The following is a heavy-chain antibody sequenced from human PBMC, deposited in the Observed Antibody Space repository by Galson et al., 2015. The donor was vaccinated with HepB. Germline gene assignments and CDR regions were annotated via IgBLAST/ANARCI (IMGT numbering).Heavy chain of an antibody. CDR2: ISYDGSNK. D-gene: IGHD3-3*01. Sequence: SLRLSCAASGFTFSSYAMHWVRQAPGKGLEWVAVISYDGSNKYYADSVKGRFTISRDNSKNTLYLQMNSLRAEDTAVYYCARDGSYYDFWSGSPGAFDIWGQGTMVTVSS. V-gene: IGHV3-30-3*01. CDR1: GFTFSSYA. CDR3: ARDGSYYDFWSGSPGAFDI. J-gene: IGHJ3*02.